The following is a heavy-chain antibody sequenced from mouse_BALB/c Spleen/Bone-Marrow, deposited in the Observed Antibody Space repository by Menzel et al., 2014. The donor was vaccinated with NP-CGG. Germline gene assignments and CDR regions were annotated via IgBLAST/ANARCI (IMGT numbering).Heavy chain of an antibody. CDR3: ATSTAGFAY. J-gene: IGHJ3*01. D-gene: IGHD1-2*01. Sequence: LVESGVELVKPGASVKLSCTASGFNIKDTYMHWVKQRPEQGLEWIGRIDPANGNTKYDPKFQGKATITADTSSNTAYLQLSSLTSEDTAVYYCATSTAGFAYWCQGTLVTVSA. CDR2: IDPANGNT. V-gene: IGHV14-3*02. CDR1: GFNIKDTY.